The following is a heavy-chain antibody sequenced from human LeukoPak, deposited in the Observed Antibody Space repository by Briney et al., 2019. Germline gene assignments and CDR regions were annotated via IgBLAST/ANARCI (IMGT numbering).Heavy chain of an antibody. Sequence: PGGSLRLSCAASGFTFSGSAMHWVRQAPGKGLEYVSAISSNGGSTYYANSVKGRFTISRDNSKNTLYLQMGSLRAEDMAVYYCARVAWFGEMYYYYYYMDVWGKGTTVTISS. J-gene: IGHJ6*03. CDR1: GFTFSGSA. D-gene: IGHD3-10*01. CDR3: ARVAWFGEMYYYYYYMDV. V-gene: IGHV3-64*01. CDR2: ISSNGGST.